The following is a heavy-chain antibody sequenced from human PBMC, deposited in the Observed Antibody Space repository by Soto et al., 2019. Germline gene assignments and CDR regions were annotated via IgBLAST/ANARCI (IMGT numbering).Heavy chain of an antibody. J-gene: IGHJ3*02. CDR1: GYTFTGYY. D-gene: IGHD2-2*01. Sequence: ASVKVSCKASGYTFTGYYMHWVRQAPGQGLEWMGWINPNSGGTNYAQKFQGCVTMTRDTSISTAYMELSRLRFDDTAVYYCARESVPIPAFDIWGQGTMVTVSS. CDR3: ARESVPIPAFDI. V-gene: IGHV1-2*04. CDR2: INPNSGGT.